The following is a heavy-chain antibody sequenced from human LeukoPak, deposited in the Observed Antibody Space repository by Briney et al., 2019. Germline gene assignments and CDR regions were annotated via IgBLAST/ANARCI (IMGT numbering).Heavy chain of an antibody. Sequence: HPGGPLRLSCAASGFTVSSNYMSWVRQAPGKGLEWVSVIYSGGSTYYADSVKGRFTISRDNSKNTLYLQMNSLRAEDTAVYYCARDLVGAKAGYYYYYGMDVWGQGTTVTVSS. CDR1: GFTVSSNY. CDR3: ARDLVGAKAGYYYYYGMDV. CDR2: IYSGGST. J-gene: IGHJ6*02. V-gene: IGHV3-66*01. D-gene: IGHD1-26*01.